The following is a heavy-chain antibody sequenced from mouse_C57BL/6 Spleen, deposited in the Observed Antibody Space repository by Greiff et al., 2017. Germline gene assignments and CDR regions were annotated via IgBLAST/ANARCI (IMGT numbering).Heavy chain of an antibody. CDR3: ARENYGSRGWFAY. Sequence: EVKLVESGPGLVKPSQSLSLTCSVTGYSITSGYYWNWIRQFPGNKLEWMGYISYDGSNNYNPSLKNRISITRDTSKNQFFLKLNSVTTEDTATYYCARENYGSRGWFAYWGQGTLVTVSA. V-gene: IGHV3-6*01. CDR1: GYSITSGYY. CDR2: ISYDGSN. D-gene: IGHD1-1*01. J-gene: IGHJ3*01.